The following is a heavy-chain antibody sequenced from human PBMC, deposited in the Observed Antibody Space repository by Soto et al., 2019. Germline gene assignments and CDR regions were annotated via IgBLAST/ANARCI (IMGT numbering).Heavy chain of an antibody. CDR3: AVGGNYLSMDV. V-gene: IGHV1-46*02. CDR2: INPDGGGT. D-gene: IGHD4-4*01. J-gene: IGHJ6*02. CDR1: GYTFNSYY. Sequence: QVQVVQSGAEVKKPGASVKVSCKASGYTFNSYYMHWVRLAPGQGLVGMGIINPDGGGTSYAQQFQGRVIMTRDTSTSTVYMEMSSLRSEDTAVYYCAVGGNYLSMDVWGQGTTVTVSS.